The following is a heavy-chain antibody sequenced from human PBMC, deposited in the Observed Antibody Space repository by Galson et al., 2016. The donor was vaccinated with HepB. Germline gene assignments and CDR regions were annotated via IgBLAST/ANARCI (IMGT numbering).Heavy chain of an antibody. J-gene: IGHJ5*02. V-gene: IGHV3-64D*06. D-gene: IGHD1-26*01. CDR3: VRVVNGSDYT. CDR2: TSGNADIT. Sequence: SLRLSCAASGFIFSAYAMHWVRQAPGTGLECVSATSGNADITHYVDSVKGRFTTSKDFSKSTLYLQMSSLSVEDTAVYYCVRVVNGSDYTWGQGTLVTVSS. CDR1: GFIFSAYA.